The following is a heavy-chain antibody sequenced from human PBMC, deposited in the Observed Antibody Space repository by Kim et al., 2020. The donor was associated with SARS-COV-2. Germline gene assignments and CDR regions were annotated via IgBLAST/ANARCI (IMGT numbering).Heavy chain of an antibody. CDR2: INHSGST. CDR1: GGSFSGYY. Sequence: SETLSLTCAVYGGSFSGYYWSWIRQPPGKGLEWIGEINHSGSTNYNPSLKSRVTISVDTSKNQFSLKLSSVTAADTAVYYCARVSAQQQLVPRYYGMDVWGQGTTVTVSS. J-gene: IGHJ6*02. D-gene: IGHD6-13*01. V-gene: IGHV4-34*01. CDR3: ARVSAQQQLVPRYYGMDV.